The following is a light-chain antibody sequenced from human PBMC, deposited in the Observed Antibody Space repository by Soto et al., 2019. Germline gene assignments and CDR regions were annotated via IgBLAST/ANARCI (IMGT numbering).Light chain of an antibody. V-gene: IGLV2-14*03. J-gene: IGLJ1*01. CDR2: EVS. CDR3: SSYTSSSTRV. CDR1: SSDVGAYDY. Sequence: QSVLTQPASVSGSPGQSITISCTGTSSDVGAYDYVSWYQQHPDKAPKLMIYEVSNRPSGVSNRFSGSKSVNTATLTISGLQADDEDDYYCSSYTSSSTRVFGTGTKLTVL.